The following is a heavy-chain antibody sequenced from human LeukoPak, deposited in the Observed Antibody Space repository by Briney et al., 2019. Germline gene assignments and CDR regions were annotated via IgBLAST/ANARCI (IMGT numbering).Heavy chain of an antibody. CDR2: ISFDGSNQ. CDR1: GFTFSSYG. J-gene: IGHJ4*02. V-gene: IGHV3-30*18. D-gene: IGHD1-26*01. Sequence: GGSLRLSCAASGFTFSSYGMHWVRQAPGKGLEWVALISFDGSNQYYADSVKGRFTISRDNSKNTLYLQMNSLRAEDTAVYYCAKPPEVGATVGYFDYWGQGTLVTVSS. CDR3: AKPPEVGATVGYFDY.